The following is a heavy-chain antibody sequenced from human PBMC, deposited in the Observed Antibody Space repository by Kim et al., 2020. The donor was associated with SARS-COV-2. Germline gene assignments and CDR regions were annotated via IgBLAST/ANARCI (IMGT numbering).Heavy chain of an antibody. D-gene: IGHD6-19*01. CDR1: GFTFSSYA. CDR3: ARDASLRYSSGWYPLGVNADAFDI. Sequence: GGSLRLSCAASGFTFSSYAMHWVRQAPGKGLEWVAVISYDGSNKYYADSVKGRFTISRDNSKNTLYLQMNSLRAEDTAVYYCARDASLRYSSGWYPLGVNADAFDIWGQGTMVTVSS. J-gene: IGHJ3*02. V-gene: IGHV3-30-3*01. CDR2: ISYDGSNK.